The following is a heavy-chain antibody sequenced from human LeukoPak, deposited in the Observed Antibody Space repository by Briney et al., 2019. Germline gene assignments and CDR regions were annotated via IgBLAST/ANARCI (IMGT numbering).Heavy chain of an antibody. J-gene: IGHJ4*02. CDR1: GYTFTAYY. V-gene: IGHV1-2*06. CDR2: INPNSGGT. D-gene: IGHD3-10*01. CDR3: ARGLWFGELFDY. Sequence: GASVKVSCKASGYTFTAYYMHWVRQAPGQGLEWMGRINPNSGGTNYAQKFQGRVTMTRDTSISTAYMELSRQRSDDTAVYYCARGLWFGELFDYWGQGTLVTVSS.